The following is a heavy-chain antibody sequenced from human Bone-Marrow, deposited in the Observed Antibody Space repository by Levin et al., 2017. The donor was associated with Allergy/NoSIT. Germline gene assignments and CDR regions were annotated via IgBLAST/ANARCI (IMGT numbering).Heavy chain of an antibody. CDR1: GGSISSGDYY. V-gene: IGHV4-30-4*01. CDR2: IYYSGST. J-gene: IGHJ5*02. D-gene: IGHD2-2*01. Sequence: SETLSLTCTVSGGSISSGDYYWSWIRQPPGKGLEWIGYIYYSGSTYYNPSLKSRVTISVDTSKNQFSLKLSSVTAADTAVYYCARSSTSSRRLSNWFDPWGQGTLVTVSS. CDR3: ARSSTSSRRLSNWFDP.